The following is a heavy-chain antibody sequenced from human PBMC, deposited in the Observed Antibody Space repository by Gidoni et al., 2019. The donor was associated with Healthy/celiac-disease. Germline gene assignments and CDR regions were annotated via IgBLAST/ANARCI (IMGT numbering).Heavy chain of an antibody. CDR2: ISSSSSYI. J-gene: IGHJ6*02. V-gene: IGHV3-21*01. Sequence: EVQLVESGGGLVKPGGSLRLSCAASGFPFSRYSMNWVRHAPGKGLEWVSSISSSSSYIYYADSVKGRFTISRDNAKNSLYLQMNSLRAEDTAVYYCARDSRRITTSPYGMDVWGQGTTVTVSS. CDR3: ARDSRRITTSPYGMDV. D-gene: IGHD1-1*01. CDR1: GFPFSRYS.